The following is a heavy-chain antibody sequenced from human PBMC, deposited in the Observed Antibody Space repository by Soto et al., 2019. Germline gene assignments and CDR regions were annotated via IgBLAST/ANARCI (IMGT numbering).Heavy chain of an antibody. CDR3: ATSYGDYGAQFYYYGMDV. J-gene: IGHJ6*02. CDR1: GYTFTSYG. CDR2: ISAYNGNT. Sequence: GASVKVSCKASGYTFTSYGISWVRQAPGQGLEWMGWISAYNGNTNYAQKLQGRVTMTTDTSTSTAYMELRSLRSEDTAVYYCATSYGDYGAQFYYYGMDVWGQGTTVTVSS. V-gene: IGHV1-18*01. D-gene: IGHD4-17*01.